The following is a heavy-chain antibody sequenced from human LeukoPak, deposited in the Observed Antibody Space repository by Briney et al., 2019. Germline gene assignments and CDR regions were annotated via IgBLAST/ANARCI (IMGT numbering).Heavy chain of an antibody. V-gene: IGHV3-7*05. CDR2: IKQDGSEK. Sequence: GGSLRLSCAASRFAFSSYWMSWVRQAPGKGLEWVANIKQDGSEKYYVDSVKGRFTISRDNAKNSLYLQMNSPRAEDTAVYYCARDGSYYDSSGTIDYWGQGTLVTVSS. D-gene: IGHD3-22*01. J-gene: IGHJ4*02. CDR1: RFAFSSYW. CDR3: ARDGSYYDSSGTIDY.